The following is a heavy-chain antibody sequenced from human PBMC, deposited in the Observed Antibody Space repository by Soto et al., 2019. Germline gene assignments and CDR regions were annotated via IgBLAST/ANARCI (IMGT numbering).Heavy chain of an antibody. J-gene: IGHJ6*02. CDR1: GFTFSSYA. CDR2: ISGSGGST. D-gene: IGHD6-13*01. V-gene: IGHV3-23*01. Sequence: EVQLLESGGGLVQPGGSLRLSCAASGFTFSSYAMSWVRQAPGKGLEWVSAISGSGGSTYYADSVKGRFTISRDNSKNTLYLQMNSLSAEDTAVYYCAKGIADVSVYYYGMDVWGQGTTVTVSS. CDR3: AKGIADVSVYYYGMDV.